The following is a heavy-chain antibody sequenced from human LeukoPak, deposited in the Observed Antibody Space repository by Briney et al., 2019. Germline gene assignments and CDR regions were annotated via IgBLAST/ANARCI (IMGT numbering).Heavy chain of an antibody. Sequence: SETLSLTCTVSTHSVSTDYYWGWIRQPPVKGLEWIGNIYHDGSTYYTPSLKSRVTISVDTSKNQFSLKLTSVTAADTAVYYCAREGFISIVRGVNFGYWGQGTLVSVAS. D-gene: IGHD3-10*01. J-gene: IGHJ4*02. CDR2: IYHDGST. V-gene: IGHV4-38-2*02. CDR3: AREGFISIVRGVNFGY. CDR1: THSVSTDYY.